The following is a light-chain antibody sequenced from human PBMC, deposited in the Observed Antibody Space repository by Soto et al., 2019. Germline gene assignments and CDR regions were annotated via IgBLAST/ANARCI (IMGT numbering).Light chain of an antibody. J-gene: IGKJ1*01. V-gene: IGKV1-39*01. CDR3: QQSYNFPWT. Sequence: DIQMTQSPSSLSASVGDRVTITCRTSQSISSNLNWYQQNPGKAPKLVIYDASSLQSGVTSRFSGSGSGTDFTLTINSLQPEDLATYYCQQSYNFPWTFGQGTKVEI. CDR1: QSISSN. CDR2: DAS.